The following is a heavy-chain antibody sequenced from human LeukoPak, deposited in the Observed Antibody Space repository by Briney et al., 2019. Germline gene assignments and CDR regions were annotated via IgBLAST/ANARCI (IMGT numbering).Heavy chain of an antibody. V-gene: IGHV4-30-4*08. D-gene: IGHD1-7*01. CDR2: IYYRGST. Sequence: SETLSLTCTVSGGSISSGDYYWSWIRQPPGKGLEWIGYIYYRGSTYYNPSLKSRVTISIDTSKNQFSPKLNSVTAADMAVYSCARLQLRYWYFDLWGRGTLVTVSS. CDR1: GGSISSGDYY. CDR3: ARLQLRYWYFDL. J-gene: IGHJ2*01.